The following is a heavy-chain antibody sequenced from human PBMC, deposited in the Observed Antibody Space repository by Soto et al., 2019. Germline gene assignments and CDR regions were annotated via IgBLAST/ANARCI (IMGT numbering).Heavy chain of an antibody. V-gene: IGHV3-23*01. Sequence: GGSLILSCAASGFTFSSYSMSWVRQAPGKGLEWVSAISGSGGSTYYADSVKGRFTISRDNSKNTLYLQMNSLRAEDTAVYYCAKDGYRGSGRYYYYMDVWGKGTTVTVSS. J-gene: IGHJ6*03. D-gene: IGHD3-10*01. CDR3: AKDGYRGSGRYYYYMDV. CDR2: ISGSGGST. CDR1: GFTFSSYS.